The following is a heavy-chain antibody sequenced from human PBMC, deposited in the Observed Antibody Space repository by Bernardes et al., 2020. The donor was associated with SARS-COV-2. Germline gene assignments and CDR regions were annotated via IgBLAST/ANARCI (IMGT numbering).Heavy chain of an antibody. Sequence: GESLKISCRGSGYAFTNNWIGWVRQMPGKGLEWVGIIRLSDSDTRYSPSFQGQVTMSADKSISTAYLQWSSLRASDSAMYYCAYRKDMVGAPFDYWGQGALVTVSS. CDR1: GYAFTNNW. CDR3: AYRKDMVGAPFDY. D-gene: IGHD1-26*01. CDR2: IRLSDSDT. V-gene: IGHV5-51*01. J-gene: IGHJ4*02.